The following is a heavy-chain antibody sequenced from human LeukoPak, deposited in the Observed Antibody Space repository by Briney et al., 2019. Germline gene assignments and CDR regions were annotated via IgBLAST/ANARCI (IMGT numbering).Heavy chain of an antibody. V-gene: IGHV3-74*01. CDR1: GFTFSSYW. CDR3: ARVGGGGYDSSFDY. D-gene: IGHD3-22*01. Sequence: GGSLRLSCAASGFTFSSYWMHWVRQAPGKGLVWVSRINSDGSSTSYADSVKGRFTISRDNARNSLYLQMNSLRAEDTAVYYCARVGGGGYDSSFDYWGQGTLVTVSS. CDR2: INSDGSST. J-gene: IGHJ4*02.